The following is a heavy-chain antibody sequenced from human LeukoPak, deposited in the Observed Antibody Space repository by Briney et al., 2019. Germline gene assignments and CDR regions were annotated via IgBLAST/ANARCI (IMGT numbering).Heavy chain of an antibody. D-gene: IGHD3-10*01. J-gene: IGHJ6*03. CDR1: GYTFTSYG. Sequence: ASVKVSCKVSGYTFTSYGISWVRQAPGQGLEWMGWISAYNGNTNYAQKLQGRVTMTTDTSTSTAYMELRSLRSDDTAVYYCARGPRITIIRGGQWYCYMDVWGKGTTVTISS. V-gene: IGHV1-18*01. CDR2: ISAYNGNT. CDR3: ARGPRITIIRGGQWYCYMDV.